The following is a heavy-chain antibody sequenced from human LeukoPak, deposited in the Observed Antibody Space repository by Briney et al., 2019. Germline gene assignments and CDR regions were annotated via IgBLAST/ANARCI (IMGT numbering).Heavy chain of an antibody. V-gene: IGHV1-2*02. CDR3: ARGTRVGDSTYYDFWSGYFKSKSHYYYYYMDV. CDR1: GYTFTGYY. D-gene: IGHD3-3*01. J-gene: IGHJ6*03. Sequence: ASVKVSCKASGYTFTGYYMHWVRQAPGQGLEWMGWINPNSGGTNYAQKFQGRVTMTRNTSISTAYMELSSLRSEDTAVYYCARGTRVGDSTYYDFWSGYFKSKSHYYYYYMDVWGKGTTVTVSS. CDR2: INPNSGGT.